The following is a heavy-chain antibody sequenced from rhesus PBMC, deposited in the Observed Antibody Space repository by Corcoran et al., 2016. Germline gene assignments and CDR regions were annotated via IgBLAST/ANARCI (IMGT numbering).Heavy chain of an antibody. CDR1: GYSFTSYW. Sequence: EVQLVQSGAEVKRPGESLKISCRTSGYSFTSYWLSWVRQMPGKGLKWMGAIYPRDSDSRSNPVFQGQVTISADKSITPAFLQWSRLKASDTATYYCAKGMGLAAAGPLDYWGQGVLVTVSS. D-gene: IGHD6-25*01. V-gene: IGHV5-20*01. CDR2: IYPRDSDS. CDR3: AKGMGLAAAGPLDY. J-gene: IGHJ4*01.